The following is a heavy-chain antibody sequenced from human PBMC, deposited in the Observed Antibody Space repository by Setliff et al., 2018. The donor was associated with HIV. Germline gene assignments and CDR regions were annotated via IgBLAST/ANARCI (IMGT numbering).Heavy chain of an antibody. CDR2: ISSSSSYT. V-gene: IGHV3-21*01. D-gene: IGHD1-26*01. Sequence: LSLTCTVSGFTFSSYSMNWVRQAPGKGLEWVSYISSSSSYTHYADSVKGRFTISRDNVKNSLYLQMNSLRAEDTAVYYCARDRYSGSSTDYWGQGTLVTVSS. CDR3: ARDRYSGSSTDY. J-gene: IGHJ4*02. CDR1: GFTFSSYS.